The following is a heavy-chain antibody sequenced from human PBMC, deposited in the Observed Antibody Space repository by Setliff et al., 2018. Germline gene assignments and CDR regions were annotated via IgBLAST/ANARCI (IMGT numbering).Heavy chain of an antibody. CDR3: ATETGGSGYYY. CDR1: GYTLTKFS. Sequence: AAVKVSCKVSGYTLTKFSRHWVRQAPGKGLEWMGGFDPEDGETIYAQKFQGRVTMTEDTSTDTAYMELSSLRSEDTAVYYCATETGGSGYYYWGQGTQVTVSS. D-gene: IGHD3-22*01. J-gene: IGHJ4*02. V-gene: IGHV1-24*01. CDR2: FDPEDGET.